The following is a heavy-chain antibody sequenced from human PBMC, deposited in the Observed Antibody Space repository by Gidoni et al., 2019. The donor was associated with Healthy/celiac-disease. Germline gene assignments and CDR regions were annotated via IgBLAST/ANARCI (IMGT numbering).Heavy chain of an antibody. V-gene: IGHV3-15*01. CDR1: GFPVTNAW. J-gene: IGHJ3*02. D-gene: IGHD4-17*01. CDR3: TTDTSDYGDAFDI. Sequence: VQLLESGGGLLKPGGSLRLSGAASGFPVTNAWMSWVRQAPGQGLEWVGRIKSKTDGGTTDYAAPVKGRFTISRDDSKNTLYLQMNSLKTEDTAVYYCTTDTSDYGDAFDIWGQGTMVTVSS. CDR2: IKSKTDGGTT.